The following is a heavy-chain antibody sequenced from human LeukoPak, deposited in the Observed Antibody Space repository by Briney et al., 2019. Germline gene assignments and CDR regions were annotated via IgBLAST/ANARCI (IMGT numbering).Heavy chain of an antibody. V-gene: IGHV3-30*02. CDR1: GFTFSSYG. Sequence: GGSLRLSCAASGFTFSSYGMHWVRQAPGKGLEWVAFIRYDGSNKYYADSVKGRFTISRDNSKNTLYLQMNSLRAEDTAVYYCTRDSYLPLLSNPKIQIYDSSGYAFDYWGQGTLVTVSS. CDR2: IRYDGSNK. D-gene: IGHD3-22*01. J-gene: IGHJ4*02. CDR3: TRDSYLPLLSNPKIQIYDSSGYAFDY.